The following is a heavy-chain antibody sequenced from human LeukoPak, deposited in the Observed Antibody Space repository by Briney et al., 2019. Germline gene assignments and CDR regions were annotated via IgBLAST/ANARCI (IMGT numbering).Heavy chain of an antibody. J-gene: IGHJ4*02. Sequence: SVKVSCKASGGTFSSYAISWVRQAPGQGLEWMGGIIPIFGTANYAQKFQSRVTMTTDESTSTAYMELSSLRSGDTAVYYCARGESSSYYTGYWGQGTLVTVSS. CDR3: ARGESSSYYTGY. D-gene: IGHD3-10*01. CDR2: IIPIFGTA. CDR1: GGTFSSYA. V-gene: IGHV1-69*05.